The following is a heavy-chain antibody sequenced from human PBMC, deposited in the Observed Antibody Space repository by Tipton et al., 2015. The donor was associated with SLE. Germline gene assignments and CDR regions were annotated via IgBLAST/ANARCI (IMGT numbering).Heavy chain of an antibody. V-gene: IGHV3-23*01. CDR3: ARWPPRVTGRTIDF. CDR1: GFTFSIYA. Sequence: SLRLSCAASGFTFSIYAMTWVRQAPGKGLEWVSTISASGGSTYYADSVKGRFTISRDNSKNTLYLQMNSLKTEDTAVYYCARWPPRVTGRTIDFWGQGTLLTVSS. D-gene: IGHD3-10*01. CDR2: ISASGGST. J-gene: IGHJ3*01.